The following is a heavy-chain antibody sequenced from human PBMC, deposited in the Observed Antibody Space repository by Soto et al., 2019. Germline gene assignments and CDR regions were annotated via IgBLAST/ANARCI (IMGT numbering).Heavy chain of an antibody. CDR1: GFTFTNYA. D-gene: IGHD1-26*01. J-gene: IGHJ4*02. CDR3: ATDVGPIMFDY. CDR2: IDHAGGNT. V-gene: IGHV3-23*01. Sequence: EVQLWESGGDFIQPGGSLRVSCAASGFTFTNYAMSWVRQAPGKGLEWVSTIDHAGGNTHYADSVKGRFTISRDNSKGTLYLQMKSLSAEDTAIYYCATDVGPIMFDYWGQGALITVSS.